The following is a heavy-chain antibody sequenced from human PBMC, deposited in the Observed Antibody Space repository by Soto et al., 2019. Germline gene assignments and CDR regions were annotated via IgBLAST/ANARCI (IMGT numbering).Heavy chain of an antibody. J-gene: IGHJ4*02. D-gene: IGHD3-3*01. CDR1: GGSISSSSYY. V-gene: IGHV4-39*01. CDR3: ARGPEGRFLEWAPYFDY. Sequence: SETLSLTCTIPGGSISSSSYYWGWLRQPPGKGLEWIGSIYYSGSTYYNPSLKSRVTISVDTSKNQFSLKLSSVTAADAAVYYCARGPEGRFLEWAPYFDYWGQGTLVTVSS. CDR2: IYYSGST.